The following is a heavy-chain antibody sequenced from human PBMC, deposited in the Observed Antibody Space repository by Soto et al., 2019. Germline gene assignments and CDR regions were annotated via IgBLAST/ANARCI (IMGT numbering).Heavy chain of an antibody. CDR2: IILIFGTA. V-gene: IGHV1-69*06. D-gene: IGHD2-15*01. CDR3: ARAGYCSGSSCYWVDY. CDR1: GDTFSSYA. J-gene: IGHJ4*02. Sequence: QVQLVQSGAEVKKPGSSVKVSCKASGDTFSSYAFSWVRQAPGQGLEWMGGIILIFGTANYAQKFQGRVTITADKSTSTAYMELRRLRSEDTAVYYCARAGYCSGSSCYWVDYWGQGTLVTASS.